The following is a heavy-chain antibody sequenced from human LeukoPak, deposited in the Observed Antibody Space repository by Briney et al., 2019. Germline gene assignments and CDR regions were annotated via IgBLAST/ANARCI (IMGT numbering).Heavy chain of an antibody. Sequence: GGSLRLSCVASGFTFSSSSMTWVRQAPGKGLEWVSYISGSSSTIYYAASVKGRFTISRDTAKNSLYLQMNSLRDEDTAVYYCARGGGSYAYFDYWGRGTLVTVSS. V-gene: IGHV3-48*02. CDR1: GFTFSSSS. D-gene: IGHD1-26*01. CDR2: ISGSSSTI. J-gene: IGHJ4*02. CDR3: ARGGGSYAYFDY.